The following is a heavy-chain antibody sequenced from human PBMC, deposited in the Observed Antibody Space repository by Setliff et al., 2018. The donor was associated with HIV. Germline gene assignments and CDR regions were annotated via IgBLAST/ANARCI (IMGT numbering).Heavy chain of an antibody. D-gene: IGHD4-17*01. V-gene: IGHV4-59*08. CDR3: ARAAAGNTGPFDL. J-gene: IGHJ4*02. CDR2: IFYSGST. CDR1: GGSISSYY. Sequence: SETLSLTCTVSGGSISSYYWSLIRQPPGEGLEWLGYIFYSGSTNYNPSLKSRVTMSVDTSKNQFSLKLTSVTASDTAVYYCARAAAGNTGPFDLWGQGSPVTVSS.